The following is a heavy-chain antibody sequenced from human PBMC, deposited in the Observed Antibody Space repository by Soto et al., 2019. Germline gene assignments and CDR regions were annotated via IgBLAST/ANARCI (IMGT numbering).Heavy chain of an antibody. CDR2: MYHSGST. J-gene: IGHJ4*02. CDR3: ARGWGRIFDY. V-gene: IGHV4-4*02. CDR1: GDSISSPTL. D-gene: IGHD7-27*01. Sequence: SETLSLTCAVSGDSISSPTLWTWVRQPPGRGLEWIGEMYHSGSTNYNPSLKSRVTISVDTSKNQFSLKLSSVTAADTAVYYCARGWGRIFDYWGQGTLVTVSS.